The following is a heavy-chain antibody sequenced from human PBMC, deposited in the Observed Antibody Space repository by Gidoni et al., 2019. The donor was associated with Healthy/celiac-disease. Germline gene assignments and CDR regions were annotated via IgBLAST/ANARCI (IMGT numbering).Heavy chain of an antibody. V-gene: IGHV5-51*01. CDR2: IYPGDSDT. CDR3: ARPATVVTPLGAFDI. D-gene: IGHD4-17*01. Sequence: EVQLVQSGAEVKKPGESLKISCTGSGYSFTSYWIGWVRQMPGKGLEWMGIIYPGDSDTRYSPSFQGQVTISADKSISTAYLQWSSLKASDTAMYYCARPATVVTPLGAFDIWGQGTMVTVSS. CDR1: GYSFTSYW. J-gene: IGHJ3*02.